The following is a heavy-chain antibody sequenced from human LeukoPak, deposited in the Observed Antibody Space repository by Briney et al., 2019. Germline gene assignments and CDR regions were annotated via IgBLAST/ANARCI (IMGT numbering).Heavy chain of an antibody. V-gene: IGHV3-7*01. CDR1: GFTFSYHW. CDR2: IKNDGAVK. Sequence: PGGSLRLSCAASGFTFSYHWMTRLRQAPGKGREWVANIKNDGAVKNYVDSVKGRFTISGDNAKNSLYLQMNSLRAEDTAVYYCAKDSYSKGDFWGQGVLVTVSS. J-gene: IGHJ4*02. CDR3: AKDSYSKGDF. D-gene: IGHD6-13*01.